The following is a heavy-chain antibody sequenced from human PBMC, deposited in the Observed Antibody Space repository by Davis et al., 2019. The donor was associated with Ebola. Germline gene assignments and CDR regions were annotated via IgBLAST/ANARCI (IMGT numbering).Heavy chain of an antibody. Sequence: GGSLRLSCAASGFTFSSYAMHWVRQAPGKGLEWVAVISYDGSNKYYADSVKGRFTISRDNSKNTLYLQMNSLRAEDTAVYYCATLRRGYWGQGTLVTVSS. V-gene: IGHV3-30-3*01. CDR1: GFTFSSYA. CDR3: ATLRRGY. D-gene: IGHD1-14*01. CDR2: ISYDGSNK. J-gene: IGHJ4*02.